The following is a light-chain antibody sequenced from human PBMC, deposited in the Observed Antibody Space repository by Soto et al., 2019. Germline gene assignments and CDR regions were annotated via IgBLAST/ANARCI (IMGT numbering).Light chain of an antibody. V-gene: IGLV1-40*01. CDR1: RSNIGAGYD. J-gene: IGLJ1*01. CDR2: SFN. CDR3: QSYDDSLSGSGV. Sequence: QSVLTQPPSVSGAPGQTVTISCTGSRSNIGAGYDIHWYQFLPGTAPKLLIYSFNKRPSGIPDRFSGSKSGTSASLAITGLQPEDEADYYCQSYDDSLSGSGVVGTGTKVTVL.